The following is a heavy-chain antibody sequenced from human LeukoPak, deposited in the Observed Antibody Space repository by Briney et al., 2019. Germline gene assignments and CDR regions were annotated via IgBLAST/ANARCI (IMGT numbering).Heavy chain of an antibody. J-gene: IGHJ4*02. V-gene: IGHV1-18*01. CDR2: ISGYNGNT. Sequence: ASVKVSCKASGYTFTSYGISWVRQAPGQGLEWMGWISGYNGNTHNAQKFQGRVTMTTDTSTSTAYMELGSLRSDDTAVYYCARDQPITMVRGVNDYWGQGTLVTVSS. CDR3: ARDQPITMVRGVNDY. D-gene: IGHD3-10*01. CDR1: GYTFTSYG.